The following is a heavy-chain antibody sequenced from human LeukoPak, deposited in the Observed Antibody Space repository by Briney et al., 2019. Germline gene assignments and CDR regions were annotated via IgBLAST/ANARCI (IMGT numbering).Heavy chain of an antibody. CDR2: IIPIVGTA. CDR3: ERGGDGYNAGSDY. Sequence: SEKVSCKASLGTLSRYAISWVRQAPGQEREWVGGIIPIVGTANYAQKFQGRVTITADESTSTAYMGLSRLRSEDTSVYYCERGGDGYNAGSDYWGQGTLVTVSS. D-gene: IGHD5-24*01. CDR1: LGTLSRYA. J-gene: IGHJ4*02. V-gene: IGHV1-69*13.